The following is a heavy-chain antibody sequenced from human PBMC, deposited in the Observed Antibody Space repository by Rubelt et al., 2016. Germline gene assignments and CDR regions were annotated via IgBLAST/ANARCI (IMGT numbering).Heavy chain of an antibody. CDR2: VSGSGGIT. Sequence: GGSLRLSCAASGLTFSIYAMNWVRQAPGKGLEWVSVVSGSGGITYYAESVKGRCTISRDNSKNTLYLQMNSLRAEDTAVYYCAKDRPCKSGGDCYKYYFDYWGQGTQVTVFS. V-gene: IGHV3-23*01. CDR3: AKDRPCKSGGDCYKYYFDY. D-gene: IGHD2-21*02. J-gene: IGHJ4*02. CDR1: GLTFSIYA.